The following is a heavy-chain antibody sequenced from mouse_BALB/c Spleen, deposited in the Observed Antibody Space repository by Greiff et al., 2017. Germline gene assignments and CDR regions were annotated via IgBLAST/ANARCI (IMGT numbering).Heavy chain of an antibody. CDR2: IWRGGST. J-gene: IGHJ4*01. CDR1: GFSLTGYG. V-gene: IGHV2-5-1*01. Sequence: QVQLQQSGPSLVQPSHSLSITCTVSGFSLTGYGVHWVRQCPGKGLEWLGVIWRGGSTDYNAAFMSRLSITNDNSKTQVVFKMSSLQADDAAIYYCAGNSEDAMDYWGQGTSVTVSS. CDR3: AGNSEDAMDY.